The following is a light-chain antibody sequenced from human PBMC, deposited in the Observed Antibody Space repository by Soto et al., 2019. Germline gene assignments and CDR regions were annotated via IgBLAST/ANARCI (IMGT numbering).Light chain of an antibody. CDR1: QSVSSY. Sequence: EIVLTQSPATLSLSPGERATLSCRASQSVSSYLAWYQQKPGQAPRLLIYDASNRATGIPARFSGSGSGTDFTLSISSLESEDFAVYYCQHRSNWPRTFGGGTKVDIK. CDR3: QHRSNWPRT. CDR2: DAS. J-gene: IGKJ4*01. V-gene: IGKV3-11*01.